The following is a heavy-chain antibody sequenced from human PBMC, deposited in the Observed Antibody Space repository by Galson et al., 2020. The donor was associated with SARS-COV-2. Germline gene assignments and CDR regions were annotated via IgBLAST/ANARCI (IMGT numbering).Heavy chain of an antibody. CDR2: INPNSGGT. V-gene: IGHV1-2*06. J-gene: IGHJ4*02. CDR3: ATLTGDEADYFDI. CDR1: GYTFTAYY. Sequence: ASVKVSCKTSGYTFTAYYMDWVRQAPGQGLEWMGRINPNSGGTNYAQKFQGRVTMTRDTSISTAYLEVTRLRFDDTAVYFCATLTGDEADYFDIWGQGTLVTVSS. D-gene: IGHD7-27*01.